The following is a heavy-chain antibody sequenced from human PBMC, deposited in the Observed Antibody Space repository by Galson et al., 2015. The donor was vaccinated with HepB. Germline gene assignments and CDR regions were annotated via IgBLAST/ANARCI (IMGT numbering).Heavy chain of an antibody. CDR3: VRPRWQHYGMDV. Sequence: SVKVSCKASGYTFTSYDISWVRQAPGQGLERMGWINAYNGNTNYALKLQGRVTMTTDTSTSTAYMELRSLRSDDTAVYYCVRPRWQHYGMDVWGQGTTVTVSS. CDR1: GYTFTSYD. CDR2: INAYNGNT. J-gene: IGHJ6*02. V-gene: IGHV1-18*01.